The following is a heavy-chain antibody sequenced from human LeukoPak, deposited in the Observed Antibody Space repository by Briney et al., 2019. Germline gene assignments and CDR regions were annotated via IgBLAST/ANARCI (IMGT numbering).Heavy chain of an antibody. Sequence: GGSLRLSCAASRFTFSSSTMNWVRQAPGKGLEWVSSISSGSSYIYYADSVKGRFTISRDNAKNSLYLQMNSLRAEDTAVYYCARVYCSGGYCYYNYWGQGTLVTVSS. J-gene: IGHJ4*02. CDR1: RFTFSSST. D-gene: IGHD2-15*01. CDR3: ARVYCSGGYCYYNY. CDR2: ISSGSSYI. V-gene: IGHV3-21*01.